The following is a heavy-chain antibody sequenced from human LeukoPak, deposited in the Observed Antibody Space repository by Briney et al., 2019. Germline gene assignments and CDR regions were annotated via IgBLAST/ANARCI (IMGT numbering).Heavy chain of an antibody. CDR1: GYTFTRYY. CDR2: INPSGGST. V-gene: IGHV1-46*01. D-gene: IGHD5-24*01. CDR3: ARDQRDGYSDY. J-gene: IGHJ4*02. Sequence: GASVKVSCKASGYTFTRYYMYWVRQAPGQGLEWMGIINPSGGSTNYAQKFQGRVTMTRDTSTNTVYMELSSLRSEDTAVYYCARDQRDGYSDYWGQGTLVTVSS.